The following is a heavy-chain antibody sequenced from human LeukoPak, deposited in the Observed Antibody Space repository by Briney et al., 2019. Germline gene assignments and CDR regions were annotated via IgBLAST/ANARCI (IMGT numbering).Heavy chain of an antibody. J-gene: IGHJ4*02. CDR2: ISYDGSNK. Sequence: PGRSLRLSCAASGFTFSSYAMHWVRQAPGKGLEWVAVISYDGSNKYYADSVKGRFTISRDNSKNTLYLQMNSLRAEDTAVYYCARVEGRYSYGYYYFDYWGQGTLVTVSS. CDR3: ARVEGRYSYGYYYFDY. V-gene: IGHV3-30-3*01. CDR1: GFTFSSYA. D-gene: IGHD5-18*01.